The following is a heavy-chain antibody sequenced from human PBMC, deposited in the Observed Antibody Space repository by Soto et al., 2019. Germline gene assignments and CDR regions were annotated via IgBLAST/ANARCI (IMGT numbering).Heavy chain of an antibody. CDR1: GGSISSYY. Sequence: PSETLSLTCTVSGGSISSYYWSWIRQPPGKGLEWIGYTYYGGRTNYNPSLKRRVTISVDTSKMQVSLKLSSVTAADTAVYYCASRDGIALRPDHWGHGTLVTVSS. D-gene: IGHD6-6*01. CDR3: ASRDGIALRPDH. CDR2: TYYGGRT. J-gene: IGHJ4*01. V-gene: IGHV4-59*12.